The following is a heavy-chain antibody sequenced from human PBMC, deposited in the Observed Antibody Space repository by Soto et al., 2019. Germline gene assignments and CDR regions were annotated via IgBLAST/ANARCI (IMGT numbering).Heavy chain of an antibody. V-gene: IGHV4-30-2*01. CDR1: GDSISSGGYS. CDR2: IYHSGGT. CDR3: ARDSRSGYYLEY. D-gene: IGHD3-22*01. Sequence: QLQLRESGSGLVKPSQTLSLTCTVSGDSISSGGYSWNWIRQPPGKGLEWIGYIYHSGGTHYNPSLKSRVTITVDSSNHQFSLKLRSVTAADTAVYYCARDSRSGYYLEYWGQGTLVTVSS. J-gene: IGHJ4*02.